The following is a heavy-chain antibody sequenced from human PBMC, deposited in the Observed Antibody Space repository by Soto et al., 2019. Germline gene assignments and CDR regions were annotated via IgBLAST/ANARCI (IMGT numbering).Heavy chain of an antibody. D-gene: IGHD3-22*01. CDR1: GGSISSGGYS. Sequence: PSETLSLTCAVSGGSISSGGYSWSWIRQPPGKGLEWIGDFYPSGSTHHNPSLKSRVTISVDRSKNEFSLKLSSVTAADTAIYYCAREFYYDSSGIGFDSWGQGTLVTVSS. V-gene: IGHV4-61*08. CDR2: FYPSGST. J-gene: IGHJ4*02. CDR3: AREFYYDSSGIGFDS.